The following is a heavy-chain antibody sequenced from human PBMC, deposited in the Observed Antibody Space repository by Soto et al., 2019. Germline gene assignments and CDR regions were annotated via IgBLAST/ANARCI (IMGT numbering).Heavy chain of an antibody. CDR2: INPSGGST. D-gene: IGHD3-22*01. J-gene: IGHJ4*02. Sequence: GTSVKVSCKASGYTFTSYYMHWVRQAPGQGLEWMGIINPSGGSTSYAQKFQGRVTMTRDTSTSTVYMELSSLRSEDTAVYYCARDPYDSSGYPEYYFDYWGQGTLVTVSS. CDR1: GYTFTSYY. V-gene: IGHV1-46*01. CDR3: ARDPYDSSGYPEYYFDY.